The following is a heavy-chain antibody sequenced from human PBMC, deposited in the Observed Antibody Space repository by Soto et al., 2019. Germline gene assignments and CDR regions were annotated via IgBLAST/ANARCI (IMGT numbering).Heavy chain of an antibody. CDR3: ARGIFRDDSSGYPKLYYFDY. D-gene: IGHD3-22*01. V-gene: IGHV1-2*04. Sequence: GASVKVSCKASGYTFTGYYMHWVRQAPGQGLEWMGWINPNSGGTNYAQKFQGWVTMTRDTSISTAYMELSRLRSDDTAVYYCARGIFRDDSSGYPKLYYFDYWGQGTLVTVSS. CDR1: GYTFTGYY. CDR2: INPNSGGT. J-gene: IGHJ4*02.